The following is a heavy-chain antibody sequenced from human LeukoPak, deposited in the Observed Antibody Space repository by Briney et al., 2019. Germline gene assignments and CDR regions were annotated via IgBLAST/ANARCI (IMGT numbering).Heavy chain of an antibody. D-gene: IGHD6-13*01. CDR3: ARASLPYSSSWTYFDY. CDR1: GYTFTSYY. CDR2: INPSGGST. V-gene: IGHV1-46*01. Sequence: ASVKVSCKASGYTFTSYYMHWVRQAPGQGLEWMGIINPSGGSTSYAQKFQGRVTMTRDTSTSTVYMELSSLRSVDTAVYYCARASLPYSSSWTYFDYWGQGTLVTVSS. J-gene: IGHJ4*02.